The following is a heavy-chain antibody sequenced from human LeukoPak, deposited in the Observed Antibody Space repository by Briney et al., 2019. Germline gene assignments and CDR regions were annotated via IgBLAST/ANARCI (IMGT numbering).Heavy chain of an antibody. D-gene: IGHD4-17*01. Sequence: PGGSLRLSCAASGFTFSSYSMNWVRQAPGKGLEWVSHMSSSSDTIYYADSVKGRFTISRDNAKNSLYLQMNSLRAEDTAVYYCARDYGDLNWFDPWGQGTLVTVSS. V-gene: IGHV3-48*04. CDR3: ARDYGDLNWFDP. CDR2: MSSSSDTI. J-gene: IGHJ5*02. CDR1: GFTFSSYS.